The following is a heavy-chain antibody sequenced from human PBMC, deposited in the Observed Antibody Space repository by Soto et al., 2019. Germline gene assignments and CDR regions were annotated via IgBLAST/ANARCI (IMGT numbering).Heavy chain of an antibody. Sequence: GGSLRLSCAASGFTFSSYAMSWVRQAPGKGLEWVSAISGSSTSTYYADSVKGRFTISRDNSKNTLYLQMNSLRAEDTAVYYCAKDPSSGLRMERSFDYWCPGLLVTVS. CDR2: ISGSSTST. V-gene: IGHV3-23*01. CDR3: AKDPSSGLRMERSFDY. CDR1: GFTFSSYA. D-gene: IGHD3-10*01. J-gene: IGHJ4*02.